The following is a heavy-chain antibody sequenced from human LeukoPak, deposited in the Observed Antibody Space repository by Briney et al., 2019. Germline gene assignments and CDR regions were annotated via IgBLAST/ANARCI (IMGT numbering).Heavy chain of an antibody. CDR2: IYSGGIYNDGTT. CDR1: GFTVSSNY. CDR3: AILPGYSSGWYEVNY. Sequence: GGSLRLSCAASGFTVSSNYMSWVRQAPGKGLEWVSVIYSGGIYNDGTTNYGDSVKGIFTISRDNSRNTLYLQMNSPRAEDTAVYYCAILPGYSSGWYEVNYWGQGTLVTVSS. J-gene: IGHJ4*02. V-gene: IGHV3-66*01. D-gene: IGHD6-13*01.